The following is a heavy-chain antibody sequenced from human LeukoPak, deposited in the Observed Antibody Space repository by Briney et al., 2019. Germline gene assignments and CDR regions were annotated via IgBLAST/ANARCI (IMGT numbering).Heavy chain of an antibody. CDR2: IYYSGST. CDR1: GGSISNYH. D-gene: IGHD3-10*01. Sequence: SETLSLTCTVSGGSISNYHWSWIRQSPGKGLEWIGYIYYSGSTNYKPSLKSRVTISVDTSKNQFSLKLSSVTAADTAVYYCARDNALASGKYWFDPWGQGTLVTVSS. CDR3: ARDNALASGKYWFDP. J-gene: IGHJ5*02. V-gene: IGHV4-59*01.